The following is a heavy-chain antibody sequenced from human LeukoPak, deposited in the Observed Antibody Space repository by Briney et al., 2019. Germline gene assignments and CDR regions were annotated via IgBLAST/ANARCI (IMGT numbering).Heavy chain of an antibody. CDR3: AKTVASGSYGIDY. Sequence: GGSLRLSCAASAFIFSTYGMHWVRQAPGKGLEWVAFIRYDGSNKYYGDSVKGRFTISRDNSKNTLHLQMNSLRAEDTAVYYCAKTVASGSYGIDYWGQGTLVTVSS. CDR1: AFIFSTYG. J-gene: IGHJ4*02. V-gene: IGHV3-30*02. D-gene: IGHD1-26*01. CDR2: IRYDGSNK.